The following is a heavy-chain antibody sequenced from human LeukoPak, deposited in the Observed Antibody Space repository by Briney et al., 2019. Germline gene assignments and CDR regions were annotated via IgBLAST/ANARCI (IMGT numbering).Heavy chain of an antibody. CDR1: GGTFSSYT. V-gene: IGHV1-69*04. D-gene: IGHD6-6*01. CDR3: ARESSSSGGFDY. J-gene: IGHJ4*02. Sequence: SVKVSCKASGGTFSSYTISWVRQAPGQGLEWMGRIIPILGIANYAQKFQGRVTITADKSTSAAYMELSSLRSEDTAVYYCARESSSSGGFDYWGQGTLVTVSS. CDR2: IIPILGIA.